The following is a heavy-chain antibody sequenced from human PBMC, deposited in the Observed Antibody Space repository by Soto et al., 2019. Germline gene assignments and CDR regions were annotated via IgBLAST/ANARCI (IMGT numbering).Heavy chain of an antibody. CDR2: INTDGSST. V-gene: IGHV3-74*01. Sequence: VQLVESGGGLVQPGGSLRLSCEASGFTFSTYWMHWVRQVPGKGLVWVSRINTDGSSTSYADSVKGRFSISRDNAKNMLYLQMNSLRVEDTAEDYCVRDQDTDGQAVFNFWGQGTVVTVSS. D-gene: IGHD2-15*01. CDR3: VRDQDTDGQAVFNF. J-gene: IGHJ4*02. CDR1: GFTFSTYW.